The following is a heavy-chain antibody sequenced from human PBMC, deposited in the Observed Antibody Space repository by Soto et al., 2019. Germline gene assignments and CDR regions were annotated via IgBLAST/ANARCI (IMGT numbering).Heavy chain of an antibody. CDR1: GGSISSGGYY. V-gene: IGHV4-31*03. Sequence: QVQLQESGPGLVKPSQTLSLTCTVSGGSISSGGYYWSWIRQHPGKGLEWIGNIYYSGCTYYNPSLKRRVTISVDTSKNQFSLKLSSVTAADTAVYYCARVTPPGKVGYYFYGMDVWGQGTTVTVS. CDR3: ARVTPPGKVGYYFYGMDV. D-gene: IGHD3-10*01. J-gene: IGHJ6*02. CDR2: IYYSGCT.